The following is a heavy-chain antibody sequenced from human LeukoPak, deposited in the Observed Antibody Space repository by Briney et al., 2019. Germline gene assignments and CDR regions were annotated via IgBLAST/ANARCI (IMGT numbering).Heavy chain of an antibody. CDR2: TGSNGVT. J-gene: IGHJ3*02. V-gene: IGHV3-23*01. Sequence: GGSLRLSCTGSGFTFRTYAFSWVRQAPGKGLEWVSATGSNGVTYYADSVKGRFTISRDNSKNTLYLQMSSLRAEDTAVYYCVKVHCTSISCYRAFDIWGQGTMVTVSS. CDR1: GFTFRTYA. D-gene: IGHD2-2*01. CDR3: VKVHCTSISCYRAFDI.